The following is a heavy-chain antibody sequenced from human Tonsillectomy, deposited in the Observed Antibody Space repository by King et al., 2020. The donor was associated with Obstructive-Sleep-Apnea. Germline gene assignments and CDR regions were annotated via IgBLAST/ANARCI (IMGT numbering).Heavy chain of an antibody. CDR1: GFTFDNNA. Sequence: VQLVESGGDLVQPGRSLRLSCAASGFTFDNNAMHWVRQAPGKGLEWVSSISSNSGSIGYADSVKGRFTISRDNAKNSLYLQMNSLRTEDTAFYYCAKDLGFRGAFDIWGQGTMVTVSS. V-gene: IGHV3-9*01. J-gene: IGHJ3*02. CDR2: ISSNSGSI. D-gene: IGHD3-10*01. CDR3: AKDLGFRGAFDI.